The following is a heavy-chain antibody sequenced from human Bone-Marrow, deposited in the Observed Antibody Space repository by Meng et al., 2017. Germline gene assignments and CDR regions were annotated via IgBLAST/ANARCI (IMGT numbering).Heavy chain of an antibody. CDR2: TYYRSKWSN. V-gene: IGHV6-1*01. D-gene: IGHD3-10*01. CDR1: GDSVSSNSAA. J-gene: IGHJ4*02. Sequence: QVHLEQSGPGLLKASQTLSLTCAISGDSVSSNSAAWNWIRQSPSRGLEWLGRTYYRSKWSNDYALSVRGRITVNPDTSKNQFSLQLNSVTPEDTAVYYCVRSHSGFLDYWDQGTLVTVSS. CDR3: VRSHSGFLDY.